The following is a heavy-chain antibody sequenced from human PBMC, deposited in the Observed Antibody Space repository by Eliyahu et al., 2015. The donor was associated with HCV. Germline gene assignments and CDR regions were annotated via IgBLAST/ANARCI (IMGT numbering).Heavy chain of an antibody. V-gene: IGHV3-30*18. Sequence: QVQLVESGGGVVQPGRSLRLSCAASGFTFSSYGMXWVRQAPGKGLGWVAVISYDGSNKYYADSVKGRFTISRDNSKNTLYLQMNSLRAEDTAVYYCAKDRDAITIFGVVITELDYWGQGTLVTVSS. J-gene: IGHJ4*02. CDR1: GFTFSSYG. CDR3: AKDRDAITIFGVVITELDY. CDR2: ISYDGSNK. D-gene: IGHD3-3*01.